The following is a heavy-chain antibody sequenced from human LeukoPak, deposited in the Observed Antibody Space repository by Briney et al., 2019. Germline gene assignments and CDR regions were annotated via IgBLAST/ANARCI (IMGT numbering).Heavy chain of an antibody. J-gene: IGHJ4*02. V-gene: IGHV3-9*01. D-gene: IGHD3-10*01. CDR1: GFSFDDYA. CDR2: INWNSGGM. CDR3: ARDFISRGSGTNFVDH. Sequence: GGSLRLSCAASGFSFDDYAMHWVRQAPGKGLEWVSGINWNSGGMGYADSVKGRFIISRDNAKNSLYLQMNSLRAEDTALYFCARDFISRGSGTNFVDHWGQGTLVTVSS.